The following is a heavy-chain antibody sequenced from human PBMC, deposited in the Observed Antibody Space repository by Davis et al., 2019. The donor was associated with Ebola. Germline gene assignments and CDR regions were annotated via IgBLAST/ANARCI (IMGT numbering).Heavy chain of an antibody. CDR1: GFSVSTKY. CDR2: IYGGGTT. Sequence: GSLRLSCAASGFSVSTKYMSWVRQAPGKGLEWVATIYGGGTTYYTDSVEGRFTISRDNSKNMLSLQMNSLRAEDTAAYYCASGQHSSLETPIDYWGQGTLVTVSS. J-gene: IGHJ4*02. V-gene: IGHV3-53*01. D-gene: IGHD6-19*01. CDR3: ASGQHSSLETPIDY.